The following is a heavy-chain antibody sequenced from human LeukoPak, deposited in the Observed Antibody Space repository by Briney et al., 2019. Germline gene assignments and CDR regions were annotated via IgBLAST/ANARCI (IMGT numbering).Heavy chain of an antibody. CDR2: ISSSSSTI. D-gene: IGHD3-3*01. J-gene: IGHJ4*02. CDR3: ATTRTKYYDFWSGYYH. V-gene: IGHV3-48*01. Sequence: GGSLRLSCAASGFTFSSYSMNWVRQAPGKGLEWVSYISSSSSTIYYADSVKGRFTISRDNAKNTLYLQMNSLRAEDTAVYYCATTRTKYYDFWSGYYHWGQGTLVTVSS. CDR1: GFTFSSYS.